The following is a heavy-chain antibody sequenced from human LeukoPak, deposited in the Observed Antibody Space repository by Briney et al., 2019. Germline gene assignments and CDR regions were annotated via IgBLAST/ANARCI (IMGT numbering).Heavy chain of an antibody. CDR2: INTSGGGT. V-gene: IGHV3-21*01. J-gene: IGHJ6*02. CDR1: GFTFSKYD. Sequence: PGGSLRLSCVASGFTFSKYDMSWVRQAPGKGLEWVSVINTSGGGTNYADSVKGRFTISRDNAKNSLYLQMNSLRAEDTAVYYCARAYGPPDVWGQGTTVTVSS. D-gene: IGHD3-16*01. CDR3: ARAYGPPDV.